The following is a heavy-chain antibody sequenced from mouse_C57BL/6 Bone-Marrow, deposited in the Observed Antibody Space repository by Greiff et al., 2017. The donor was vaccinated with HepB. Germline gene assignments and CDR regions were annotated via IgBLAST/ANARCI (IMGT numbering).Heavy chain of an antibody. CDR3: ARSYYGSSYFDD. V-gene: IGHV1-82*01. CDR2: IYPGDGDT. D-gene: IGHD1-1*01. Sequence: QVQLQQSGPELVKPGASVKISCKASGYAFSSSWRNWVKQRPGKGLEWIGRIYPGDGDTNYNGKFKGKATLTADKSSSTAYMQLSSLTSEDSAVYFCARSYYGSSYFDDWGQGTTLTVSS. J-gene: IGHJ2*01. CDR1: GYAFSSSW.